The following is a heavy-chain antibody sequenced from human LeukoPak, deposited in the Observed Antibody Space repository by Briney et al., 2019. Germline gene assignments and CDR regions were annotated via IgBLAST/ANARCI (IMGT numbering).Heavy chain of an antibody. CDR3: ARGARKGDDYGGFFDY. CDR1: GFTFSDYY. J-gene: IGHJ4*02. D-gene: IGHD4-23*01. V-gene: IGHV3-11*04. CDR2: ISSGGTTI. Sequence: GGSLRLSCAASGFTFSDYYMSWIRQAPGKGLEWVSYISSGGTTIYYADSVKGRFTISRDNSRNTLYLQMNSLRPQDTAVYYCARGARKGDDYGGFFDYWGQGTLVTVSS.